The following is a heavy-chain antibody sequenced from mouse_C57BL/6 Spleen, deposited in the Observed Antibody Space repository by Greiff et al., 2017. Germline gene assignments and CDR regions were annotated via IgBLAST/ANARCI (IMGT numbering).Heavy chain of an antibody. J-gene: IGHJ2*01. V-gene: IGHV3-6*01. CDR2: ISYDGSN. D-gene: IGHD1-2*01. CDR1: GYSITSGYY. CDR3: AREGYYGGFDY. Sequence: DVKLQESGPGLVKPSQSLSLTCSVTGYSITSGYYWNWIRQFPGNKLEWMGYISYDGSNNYNPSLKNRISITRDTSKNQFFLKLNSVTTEDTATYYCAREGYYGGFDYWGQGTTLTVSS.